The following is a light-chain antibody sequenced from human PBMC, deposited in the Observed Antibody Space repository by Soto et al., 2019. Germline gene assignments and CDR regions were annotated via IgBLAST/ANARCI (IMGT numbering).Light chain of an antibody. V-gene: IGKV3-11*01. Sequence: EIVFTHSPGPLSLSPGARATLSCRASQSVSRYLAWYQQKPGQAPRLLIYDASNRATGIPARFSGSGSGTDFTLTISSLEPEDFAVYYCQQRSNWPPVTFGQGTRLEIK. J-gene: IGKJ5*01. CDR2: DAS. CDR3: QQRSNWPPVT. CDR1: QSVSRY.